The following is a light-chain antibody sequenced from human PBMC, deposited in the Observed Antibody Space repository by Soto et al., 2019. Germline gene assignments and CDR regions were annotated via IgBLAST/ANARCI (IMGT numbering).Light chain of an antibody. CDR3: XQCNNWPLT. CDR1: QSVSSN. V-gene: IGKV3-15*01. CDR2: GAS. Sequence: EIVMTQSPATLSVSPGERATLSCRASQSVSSNLAWYQQKPGQAPRLLIYGASTRATGIPARFSGSGSGTXXXXXXXXLXSEDFAVXXCXQCNNWPLTFGQGTRVKSN. J-gene: IGKJ1*01.